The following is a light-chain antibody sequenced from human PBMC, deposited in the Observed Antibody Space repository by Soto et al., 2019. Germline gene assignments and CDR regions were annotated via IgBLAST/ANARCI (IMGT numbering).Light chain of an antibody. Sequence: DIQMTQSPSSLSASVGDTVTITCRASQSISVHLNWYQQKPGKVPKLLIYAASNLQSGVASSFSGSGSETDFALTISSLQPEDFATYSCQQSYTTPYTFGQGTKLQIK. V-gene: IGKV1-39*01. CDR2: AAS. CDR3: QQSYTTPYT. J-gene: IGKJ2*01. CDR1: QSISVH.